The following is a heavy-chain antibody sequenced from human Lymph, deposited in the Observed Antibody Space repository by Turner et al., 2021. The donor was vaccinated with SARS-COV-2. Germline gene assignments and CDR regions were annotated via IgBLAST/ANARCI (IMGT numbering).Heavy chain of an antibody. J-gene: IGHJ4*02. CDR3: ARQGWLRGYFDY. D-gene: IGHD5-18*01. V-gene: IGHV4-39*01. Sequence: QVQLQESGPGLVKPSETLSLTCTVSGGLVTSSSYYWGWIRQPPGEGLEWIGNIYSSGSTYYNPSLKSRVTISVDTSKNQFSLKLSSVTAADTAVYYCARQGWLRGYFDYWSQGTLVTVSS. CDR2: IYSSGST. CDR1: GGLVTSSSYY.